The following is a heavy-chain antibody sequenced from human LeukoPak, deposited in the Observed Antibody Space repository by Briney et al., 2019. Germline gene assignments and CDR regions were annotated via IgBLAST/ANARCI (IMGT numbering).Heavy chain of an antibody. CDR1: GYTFTSYG. CDR3: ARRRGSGLYSSGWQYYFDY. V-gene: IGHV1-18*01. D-gene: IGHD6-19*01. J-gene: IGHJ4*02. CDR2: ISAYNGNT. Sequence: ASVKVSCKASGYTFTSYGISWVRQAPGQGLEWMGWISAYNGNTNYAQKLQGRVTMTTDTSTSTAYMELRSLRSDDTAVYYCARRRGSGLYSSGWQYYFDYWGQGTLVTVSS.